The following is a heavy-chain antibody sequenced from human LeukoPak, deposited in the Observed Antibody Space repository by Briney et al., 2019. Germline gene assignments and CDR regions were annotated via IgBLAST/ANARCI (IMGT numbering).Heavy chain of an antibody. CDR3: ARDRRYYGSESYSHYYGMDV. Sequence: GGSLRLSCAASGFTFSSYSMNWVRQAPGKGLEWVSSISSSSSYIYYADSVKGRFTISRDNAKNSLYLQMNSLRAEDTAVYYCARDRRYYGSESYSHYYGMDVWGQGTTVTVSS. D-gene: IGHD3-10*01. CDR2: ISSSSSYI. J-gene: IGHJ6*02. CDR1: GFTFSSYS. V-gene: IGHV3-21*01.